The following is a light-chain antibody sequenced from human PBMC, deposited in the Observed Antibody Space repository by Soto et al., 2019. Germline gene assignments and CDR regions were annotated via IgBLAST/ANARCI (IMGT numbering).Light chain of an antibody. CDR3: QQYSTYTPRT. CDR1: QSISRN. Sequence: DIQMTPSPSSLSASVGDRVTISCRASQSISRNLNWYQQKPGKAPKLLIFGTSSLQSGVPSRFSGSGSGTEFTLTISSLQPDDFATYYCQQYSTYTPRTFGQGTKVDI. V-gene: IGKV1-5*01. CDR2: GTS. J-gene: IGKJ1*01.